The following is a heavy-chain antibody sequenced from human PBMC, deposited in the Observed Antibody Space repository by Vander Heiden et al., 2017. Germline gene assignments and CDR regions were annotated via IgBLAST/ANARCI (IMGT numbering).Heavy chain of an antibody. CDR1: GFSFSIYA. D-gene: IGHD3-3*01. V-gene: IGHV3-23*01. Sequence: DVQLLESGGDLVEPWGSLRLFFAASGFSFSIYAMAGVRQAPGKGLEWVSVIGANSGGLNYADSVKGRFTISRDNSNNRLYMQLDSLRVEDTAVYYCAKYFGVVGAGTPIRAFDIWGQGTMVTVSS. J-gene: IGHJ3*02. CDR3: AKYFGVVGAGTPIRAFDI. CDR2: IGANSGGL.